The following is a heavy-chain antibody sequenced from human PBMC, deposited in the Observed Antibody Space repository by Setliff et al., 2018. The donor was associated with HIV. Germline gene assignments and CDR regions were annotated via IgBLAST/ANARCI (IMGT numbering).Heavy chain of an antibody. Sequence: ASVKVSCKTSGYSFSTSGISWVRQAPGQGLEWMGWIGGYLHDTNAAPHLEARLTMTADTSASTAYMELRSLTSGDTAVYYCARDLTTRGNYWGRGTLVTVSS. CDR1: GYSFSTSG. D-gene: IGHD4-17*01. CDR2: IGGYLHDT. CDR3: ARDLTTRGNY. V-gene: IGHV1-18*01. J-gene: IGHJ4*02.